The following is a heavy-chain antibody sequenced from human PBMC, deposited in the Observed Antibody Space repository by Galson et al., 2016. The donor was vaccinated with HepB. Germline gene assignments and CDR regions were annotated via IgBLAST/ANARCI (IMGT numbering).Heavy chain of an antibody. CDR3: ARGVGGTDRRHWLDP. J-gene: IGHJ5*02. D-gene: IGHD3-10*01. Sequence: SVKVSCKASGYIFTAYYIHWVRQAPGQGLEWLGRLNPNSGGTNYAQKFQGRVSMTEDTTINVADLDLRSLTSDDTAIYSWARGVGGTDRRHWLDPWGQGTLVTVSS. V-gene: IGHV1-2*06. CDR2: LNPNSGGT. CDR1: GYIFTAYY.